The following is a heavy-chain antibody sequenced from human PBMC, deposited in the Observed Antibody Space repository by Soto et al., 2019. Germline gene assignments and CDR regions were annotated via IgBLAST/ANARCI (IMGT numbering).Heavy chain of an antibody. D-gene: IGHD5-12*01. V-gene: IGHV3-53*01. CDR3: ARDHAFGGYDY. CDR2: MSSDGNT. Sequence: PGGSLRLSCAASGFSVRNILMSWVRQAPGKGLEWVSTMSSDGNTYYAESVKGRFTISRDSSKNTLWLQMNSLRVDDTAVYYCARDHAFGGYDYRGQGTLVTVSS. CDR1: GFSVRNIL. J-gene: IGHJ4*02.